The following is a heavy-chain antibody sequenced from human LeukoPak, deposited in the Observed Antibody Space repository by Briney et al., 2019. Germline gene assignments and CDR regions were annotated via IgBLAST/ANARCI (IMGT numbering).Heavy chain of an antibody. CDR1: GGSISSYY. Sequence: PSETLSLTCTVSGGSISSYYWSWIRQPPGKGLEWIGYIYYSGSTYYNPSLKSRVTISVDTSKNQFSLKLSSVTAADTAVYYCARFSYNYWAFDIWGQGTMVTVSS. CDR3: ARFSYNYWAFDI. V-gene: IGHV4-59*06. J-gene: IGHJ3*02. CDR2: IYYSGST. D-gene: IGHD5-24*01.